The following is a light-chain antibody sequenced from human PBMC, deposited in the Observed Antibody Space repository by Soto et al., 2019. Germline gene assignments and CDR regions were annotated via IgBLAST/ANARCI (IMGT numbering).Light chain of an antibody. Sequence: QSALTQPPSASGSPGQSVTISCTGTSSDVGGYKYVSWYQQDPGKAPKLLIYEVDQRPSGVPDRFSGSKSGNTASLTVSGLQAEDEADYYCSSYVGDNNLIFGGGTKLTVL. J-gene: IGLJ2*01. CDR3: SSYVGDNNLI. CDR2: EVD. CDR1: SSDVGGYKY. V-gene: IGLV2-8*01.